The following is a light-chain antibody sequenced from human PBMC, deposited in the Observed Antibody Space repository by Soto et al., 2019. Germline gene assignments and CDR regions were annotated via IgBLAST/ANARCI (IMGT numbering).Light chain of an antibody. J-gene: IGLJ2*01. CDR1: SSNIGAGYH. Sequence: QSVLTQPPSVSGAPGQRVTISCTGSSSNIGAGYHVHWYQQLPGTAPKLLIYGNSHRPSGVPDRFSGSKSGTSASLAITGLQCEDGADYYCQSYDSSLSRVFGGGTKVTAL. V-gene: IGLV1-40*01. CDR3: QSYDSSLSRV. CDR2: GNS.